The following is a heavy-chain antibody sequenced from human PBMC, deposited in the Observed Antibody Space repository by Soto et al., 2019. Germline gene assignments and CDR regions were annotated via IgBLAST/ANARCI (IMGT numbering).Heavy chain of an antibody. CDR3: ARDKRYYYDSSGYYYFDY. V-gene: IGHV1-2*04. D-gene: IGHD3-22*01. J-gene: IGHJ4*02. Sequence: ASVKVSCKASGYTFTGYYMHWVRQAPGQGFEWMGWINPNSGGTNYAQKFQGWVTMTRDTSISTAYMELSRLRSDDTAVYYCARDKRYYYDSSGYYYFDYWGQGTLVTVS. CDR2: INPNSGGT. CDR1: GYTFTGYY.